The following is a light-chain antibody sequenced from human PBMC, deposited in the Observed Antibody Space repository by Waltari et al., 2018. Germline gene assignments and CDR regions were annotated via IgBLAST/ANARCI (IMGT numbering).Light chain of an antibody. CDR3: QQYDSSPSIYT. J-gene: IGKJ3*01. CDR1: QSVSSTF. V-gene: IGKV3-20*01. CDR2: GTS. Sequence: IVLTQSPGTLSLSPGERATLSCRASQSVSSTFLAWYQQRPGQAPRLLIYGTSNRATGIPDRFSVSGSGTDFTLTISRLEPEDFAVYYCQQYDSSPSIYTFGPGTKVDVK.